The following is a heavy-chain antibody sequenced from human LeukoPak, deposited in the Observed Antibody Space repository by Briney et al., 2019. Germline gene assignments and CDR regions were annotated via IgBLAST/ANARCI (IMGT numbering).Heavy chain of an antibody. CDR1: GGSIISYY. CDR2: IYYSGGT. Sequence: SETLSLTCTVSGGSIISYYWSWIRQPPGRGLEWVGYIYYSGGTNYNPSLQSRVTIPLDTTIKQLSLKLSSVTAGDMAVYYCARVLYGSGSYRYDYWGQGTLVTVSS. J-gene: IGHJ4*02. V-gene: IGHV4-59*01. CDR3: ARVLYGSGSYRYDY. D-gene: IGHD3-10*01.